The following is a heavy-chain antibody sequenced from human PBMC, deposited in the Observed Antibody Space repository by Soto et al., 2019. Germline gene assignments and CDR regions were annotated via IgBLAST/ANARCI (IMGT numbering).Heavy chain of an antibody. D-gene: IGHD2-15*01. CDR2: INPNSGGT. CDR3: ATALGYCSGGSCSAFDI. CDR1: GYTFTGYY. V-gene: IGHV1-2*04. Sequence: GASVKVSCKASGYTFTGYYMHWVRQAPGQGLEWMGWINPNSGGTNYAQKFQGWVTMTRDTSISTAYMELSRLRSDDTAVYYCATALGYCSGGSCSAFDIWGQGTMVTVSS. J-gene: IGHJ3*02.